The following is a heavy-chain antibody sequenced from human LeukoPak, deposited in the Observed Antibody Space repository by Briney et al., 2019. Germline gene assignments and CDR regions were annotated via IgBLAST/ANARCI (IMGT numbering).Heavy chain of an antibody. D-gene: IGHD5-18*01. Sequence: GESLKISRKGSGCTFSSYWIGWVRQMPGKGLEWMGLIYPGDSDTRYSPSFQGQVTISADESISTAYLQWNSLKASDTAMYYCARHVGYSYGYGDYWGQGTLVTVSS. CDR1: GCTFSSYW. CDR3: ARHVGYSYGYGDY. V-gene: IGHV5-51*01. J-gene: IGHJ4*02. CDR2: IYPGDSDT.